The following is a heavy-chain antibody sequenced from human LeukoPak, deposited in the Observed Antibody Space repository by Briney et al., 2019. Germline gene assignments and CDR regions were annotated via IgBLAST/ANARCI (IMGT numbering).Heavy chain of an antibody. J-gene: IGHJ5*02. V-gene: IGHV3-7*01. CDR3: GRDRLIGGLDP. D-gene: IGHD7-27*01. CDR1: GFTISDYW. Sequence: GGSLRLSCAGSGFTISDYWMTWVRQAPGKGLEWVANIKQDGSEKYYVDSVKGRSTISRDNAKNSLYLQMNSLKAADTAVYYCGRDRLIGGLDPWGQGTLVTVSS. CDR2: IKQDGSEK.